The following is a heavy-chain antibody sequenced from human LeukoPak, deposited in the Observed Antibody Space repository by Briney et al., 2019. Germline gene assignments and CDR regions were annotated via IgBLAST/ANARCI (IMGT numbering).Heavy chain of an antibody. V-gene: IGHV3-20*04. CDR3: ARAVGLQLCLNY. CDR2: INWNGGST. Sequence: GGSLRLSCEASRFTFDDYGMSWVRHAPGKGLEWVSGINWNGGSTGYADSVKGRFTISRDNAKNSLYLQMNSLRGDDTAVYYCARAVGLQLCLNYWGQGTLVTVSS. CDR1: RFTFDDYG. D-gene: IGHD5-18*01. J-gene: IGHJ4*02.